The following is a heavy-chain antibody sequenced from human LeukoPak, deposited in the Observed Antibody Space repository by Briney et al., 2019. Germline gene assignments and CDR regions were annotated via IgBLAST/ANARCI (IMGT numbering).Heavy chain of an antibody. J-gene: IGHJ6*03. CDR1: GFTVSSNY. Sequence: PGGSLRLSCAASGFTVSSNYMSWVRQAPGKGLEWVSGISWNSGSIGYADSVKGRFTISRDNAKNSLYLQMNSLRAEDMALYYCAKVASPYYYYYYMDVWGKGTTVTVSS. CDR2: ISWNSGSI. V-gene: IGHV3-9*03. D-gene: IGHD2-15*01. CDR3: AKVASPYYYYYYMDV.